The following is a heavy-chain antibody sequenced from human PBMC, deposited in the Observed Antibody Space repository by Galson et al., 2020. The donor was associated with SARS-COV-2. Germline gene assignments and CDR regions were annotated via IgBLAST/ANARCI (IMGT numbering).Heavy chain of an antibody. V-gene: IGHV4-34*01. CDR3: ARGHFEISMIVVVFTAAAYYFDY. CDR2: INHSGNI. CDR1: GGSFSGYH. Sequence: SQASETLSLTCAVYGGSFSGYHWSWIRQPPGKGLEWIGEINHSGNINYNPSLKSRVTILLDTSKNQFSLKLTSVTAADTAVYYCARGHFEISMIVVVFTAAAYYFDYWGQGTLVTVSS. J-gene: IGHJ4*02. D-gene: IGHD3-22*01.